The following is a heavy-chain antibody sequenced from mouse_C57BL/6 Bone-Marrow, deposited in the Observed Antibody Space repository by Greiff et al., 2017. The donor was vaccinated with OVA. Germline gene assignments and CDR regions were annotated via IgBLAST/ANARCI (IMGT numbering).Heavy chain of an antibody. CDR3: TRPPRVASYWYFDV. CDR2: IRNKANNHAT. V-gene: IGHV6-6*01. J-gene: IGHJ1*03. D-gene: IGHD1-1*02. Sequence: EVQLMESGGGLVQPGGSMKLSCAASGFTFSDAWMDWVRQSPEKGLEWVAEIRNKANNHATYYAESVKGRFTISRDDSKSSVYLQMNSLRAEDTGIYYCTRPPRVASYWYFDVWGTGTTVTVSS. CDR1: GFTFSDAW.